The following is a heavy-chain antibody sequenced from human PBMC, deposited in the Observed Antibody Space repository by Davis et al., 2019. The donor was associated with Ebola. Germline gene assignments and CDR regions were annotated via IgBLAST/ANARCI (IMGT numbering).Heavy chain of an antibody. Sequence: GGSLRLSCAASGFTFSDYSMNWVRQAPGKGLEWVSYNSSSSSYTNYADSVKGRFTISRDNAKNSLYLQMNSLRAEDTAVYYCASLKGYSGLDYWGQGTLVTVSS. D-gene: IGHD1-26*01. CDR2: NSSSSSYT. CDR3: ASLKGYSGLDY. V-gene: IGHV3-21*05. J-gene: IGHJ4*02. CDR1: GFTFSDYS.